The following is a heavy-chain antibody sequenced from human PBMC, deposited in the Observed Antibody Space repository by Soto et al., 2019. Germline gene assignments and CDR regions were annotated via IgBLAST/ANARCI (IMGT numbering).Heavy chain of an antibody. CDR3: AKDLDAVINPDFHY. D-gene: IGHD3-22*01. CDR1: GFTFSIYA. V-gene: IGHV3-23*01. J-gene: IGHJ4*01. Sequence: GGSLRLSCAASGFTFSIYAMSWVRQAPGKGLEWVSAISGSGGSTYYADSVKGRFTIYRHNSKNTLYLQMNSMRADDTAVYYCAKDLDAVINPDFHYWGDGTMLPVS. CDR2: ISGSGGST.